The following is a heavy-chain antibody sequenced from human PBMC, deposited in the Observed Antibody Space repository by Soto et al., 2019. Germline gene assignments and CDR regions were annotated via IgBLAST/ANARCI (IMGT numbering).Heavy chain of an antibody. CDR2: ISSSSSYI. V-gene: IGHV3-21*01. D-gene: IGHD4-17*01. CDR1: GFTFSSYS. CDR3: ARAESTVTTFWAFDI. Sequence: GGSLRLSCAASGFTFSSYSMNWVRQAPGKGLEWVSSISSSSSYIYYADSVKGRFTISRDNAKNSLYLQMNSLRAEDTAVYYCARAESTVTTFWAFDIWGQGTMVTVSS. J-gene: IGHJ3*02.